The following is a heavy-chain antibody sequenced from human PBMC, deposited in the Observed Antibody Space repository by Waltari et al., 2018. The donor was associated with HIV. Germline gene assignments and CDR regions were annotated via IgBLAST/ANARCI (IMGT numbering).Heavy chain of an antibody. CDR3: ARIQNIGAATYLGMDV. J-gene: IGHJ6*02. CDR2: ISSSGTYI. D-gene: IGHD5-12*01. V-gene: IGHV3-21*04. CDR1: GFNFTIYS. Sequence: EMQLVESGGGLVKRGGSLRLPCVVSGFNFTIYSMSWVRQAPGAGLELVSSISSSGTYIYYGHSVMGLFTISKVNAKKSLYLQMHSLRADDTGVYYCARIQNIGAATYLGMDVWGRGTTVTVSS.